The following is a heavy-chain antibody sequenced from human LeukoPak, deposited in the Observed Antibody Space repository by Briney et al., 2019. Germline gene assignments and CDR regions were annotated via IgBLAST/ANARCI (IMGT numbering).Heavy chain of an antibody. CDR1: GGSISSYY. D-gene: IGHD1-14*01. CDR3: ARQRDNALSYFDY. CDR2: IYYSGNT. J-gene: IGHJ4*02. V-gene: IGHV4-59*08. Sequence: KPSETLSLTCNVSGGSISSYYWSWIRQPPGKGLEWIGYIYYSGNTNYNPSLKSRVTISADTSKNQFSLKLSSVTAADTAMYYCARQRDNALSYFDYWGQGTLVTVSS.